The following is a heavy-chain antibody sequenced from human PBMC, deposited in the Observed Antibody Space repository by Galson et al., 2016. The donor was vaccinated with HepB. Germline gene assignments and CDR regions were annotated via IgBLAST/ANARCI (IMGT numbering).Heavy chain of an antibody. J-gene: IGHJ4*02. Sequence: QSGAEVKKPGESLRISSKNSGDSFTNYWIGWVRHMPGKGLEWMAIMYAPDSDTRYSPSFQGQVTISVDKSIDAAYLQWSSLKASETAMYFCARLDSRGWSWGQGTQVTVSS. CDR1: GDSFTNYW. CDR3: ARLDSRGWS. V-gene: IGHV5-51*01. CDR2: MYAPDSDT. D-gene: IGHD6-19*01.